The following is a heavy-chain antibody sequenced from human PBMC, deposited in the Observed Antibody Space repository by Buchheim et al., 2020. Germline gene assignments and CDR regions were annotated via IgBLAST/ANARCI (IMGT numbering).Heavy chain of an antibody. CDR2: INHSGST. Sequence: QVQLQQWGAGLLKPSETLSLTCAVYGGSFSTYYWNWIRQPPGKGLEWIGEINHSGSTNYNPSLKSRLTISVDTSKNQFSLKLDSMTAADTAVYYCARGDYDFWRKNWFDPWGQGTL. CDR3: ARGDYDFWRKNWFDP. J-gene: IGHJ5*02. CDR1: GGSFSTYY. D-gene: IGHD3-3*01. V-gene: IGHV4-34*01.